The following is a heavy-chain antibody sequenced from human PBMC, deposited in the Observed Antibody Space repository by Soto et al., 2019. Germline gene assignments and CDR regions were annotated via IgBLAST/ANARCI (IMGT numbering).Heavy chain of an antibody. Sequence: EVQLLESGGGLVQPGGSLRLSCVVSGLTFSRAGLSWVRQPPGKGLEWVSASGGSDLGTHYVDSVKGRCTIPIDSSKNTLYSQMHGLSAEDTAGCILAKHSWNYWGTGSLVSFSS. D-gene: IGHD1-1*01. CDR2: SGGSDLGT. CDR3: AKHSWNY. CDR1: GLTFSRAG. V-gene: IGHV3-23*01. J-gene: IGHJ4*02.